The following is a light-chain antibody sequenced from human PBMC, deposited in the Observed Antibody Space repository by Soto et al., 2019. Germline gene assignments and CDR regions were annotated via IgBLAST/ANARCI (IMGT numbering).Light chain of an antibody. Sequence: EIVLTQSPGTPSLSPGERATLSCRASQNVSSNYLAWYQQRPGQAPRLLMYGAFIRATGIPDRISGSGSGTDFTVTISRLEPEDFAVYYCQYYGGYYGSSPRYTFGQGTKLDIK. CDR1: QNVSSNY. J-gene: IGKJ2*01. CDR3: QYYGGYYGSSPRYT. CDR2: GAF. V-gene: IGKV3-20*01.